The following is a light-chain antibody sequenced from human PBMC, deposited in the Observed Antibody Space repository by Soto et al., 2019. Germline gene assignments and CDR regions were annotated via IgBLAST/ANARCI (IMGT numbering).Light chain of an antibody. V-gene: IGKV3-15*01. CDR2: GAS. CDR1: QSVSNN. J-gene: IGKJ1*01. Sequence: EMVMTQSPATLSVSPGERATLSCRASQSVSNNLAWYQQKPGQAPRLLIYGASTRATGVPARLSGSGSGTEFTLTISSLQSEDFAVYHCQHYNSWPRTFGQGTKVES. CDR3: QHYNSWPRT.